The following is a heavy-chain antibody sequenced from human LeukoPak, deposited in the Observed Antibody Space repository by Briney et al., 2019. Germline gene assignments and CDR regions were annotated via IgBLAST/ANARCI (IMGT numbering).Heavy chain of an antibody. Sequence: GSLRLSCAASGFTFSNYGMHWVRQAPGKGLEWVAFIRYDGSNRYYADSVKGRFTISRDNSKNTLYLQMNSLRGEDTAVYYCARTREQWQVLDYWGQGTLVTVSS. CDR3: ARTREQWQVLDY. CDR1: GFTFSNYG. D-gene: IGHD6-19*01. J-gene: IGHJ4*02. V-gene: IGHV3-30*02. CDR2: IRYDGSNR.